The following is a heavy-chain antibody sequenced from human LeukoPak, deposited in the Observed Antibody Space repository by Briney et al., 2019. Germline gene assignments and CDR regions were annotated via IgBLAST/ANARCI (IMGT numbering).Heavy chain of an antibody. V-gene: IGHV4-59*01. CDR2: IYYSGST. CDR3: ARVLYSDYPYTLDY. CDR1: GGSISSYY. J-gene: IGHJ4*02. D-gene: IGHD4-11*01. Sequence: SETLSLTCTVSGGSISSYYWSWIRQPPGKGLEWIGYIYYSGSTNYNPSLKSRVTISVDTSKNQFSLKLSSVTAADTAVYYCARVLYSDYPYTLDYWGQGTLVTVSS.